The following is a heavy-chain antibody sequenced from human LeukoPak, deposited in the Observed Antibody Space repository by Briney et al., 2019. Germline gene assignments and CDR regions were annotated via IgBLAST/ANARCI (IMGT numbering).Heavy chain of an antibody. J-gene: IGHJ4*02. Sequence: GGSLRLSCAASGFTFSSYGMHWVRQAPGKGLEWVAVISYDGSNKYYADSVKGRFTISRDNSKNTLYLQMNSLRAEDTAVYYCAKGQWELPFDYWGQGTLVTVSS. CDR2: ISYDGSNK. D-gene: IGHD1-26*01. CDR1: GFTFSSYG. CDR3: AKGQWELPFDY. V-gene: IGHV3-30*18.